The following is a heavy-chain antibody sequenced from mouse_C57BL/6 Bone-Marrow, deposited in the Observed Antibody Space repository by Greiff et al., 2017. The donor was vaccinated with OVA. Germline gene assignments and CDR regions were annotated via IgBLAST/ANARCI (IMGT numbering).Heavy chain of an antibody. CDR2: IDPSDSYT. CDR3: ARGWGSPFGY. Sequence: QVQLQQPGAELVMPGASVKLSCKASGYTFTSYWMHWVKQRPGQGLEWIGEIDPSDSYTNYNQKFKGKSTLTVDKSSSTAYMQLSSLTSEDSAVYYSARGWGSPFGYWGQGTTLTVSS. CDR1: GYTFTSYW. J-gene: IGHJ2*01. V-gene: IGHV1-69*01. D-gene: IGHD1-1*02.